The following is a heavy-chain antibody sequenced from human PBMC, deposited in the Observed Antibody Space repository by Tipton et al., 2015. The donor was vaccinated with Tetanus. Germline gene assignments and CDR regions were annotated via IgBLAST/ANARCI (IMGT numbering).Heavy chain of an antibody. J-gene: IGHJ5*02. D-gene: IGHD2-15*01. CDR1: GFIFSSYG. Sequence: SLRLSCAASGFIFSSYGIHWVRQAPGKGLEWLAVSWYDGTDKHYADSVKGRFTISRDNSKNTLYLQMNSLRAEDTALYYCAREADCSGGSCFSGDFDPWGRGTQVTVSS. CDR3: AREADCSGGSCFSGDFDP. CDR2: SWYDGTDK. V-gene: IGHV3-33*01.